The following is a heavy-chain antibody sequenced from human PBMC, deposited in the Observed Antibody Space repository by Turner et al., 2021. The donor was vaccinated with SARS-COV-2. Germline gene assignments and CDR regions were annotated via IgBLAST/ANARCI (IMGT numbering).Heavy chain of an antibody. Sequence: QVTLRESGPALVKPTQTLKLTCTFSGFSLSTSGMCVSWLRQPPGKALEWLARIDCDDAKYYSTSLETRLTISNDTSKNQVVLTMTNMDPVDTATYYCARTWWLKVAFDIWGQGTMVTISS. CDR3: ARTWWLKVAFDI. D-gene: IGHD2-8*02. CDR2: IDCDDAK. CDR1: GFSLSTSGMC. J-gene: IGHJ3*02. V-gene: IGHV2-70*15.